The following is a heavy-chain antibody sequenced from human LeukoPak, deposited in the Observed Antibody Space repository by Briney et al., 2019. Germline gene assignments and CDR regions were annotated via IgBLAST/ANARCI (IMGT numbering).Heavy chain of an antibody. Sequence: PSETPSLTCAVYGGSFSGYYWSWFRQPPGKGLEWIGEINHSGSTNYNPSLKSRVTISVDTSKIQFSLKLSSVTAADTAVYFCARGLSDGYSYWGQGTLVTVSS. D-gene: IGHD5-24*01. CDR3: ARGLSDGYSY. CDR1: GGSFSGYY. V-gene: IGHV4-34*01. J-gene: IGHJ4*02. CDR2: INHSGST.